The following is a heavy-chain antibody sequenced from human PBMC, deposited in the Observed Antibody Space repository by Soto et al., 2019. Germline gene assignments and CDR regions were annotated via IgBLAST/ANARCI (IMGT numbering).Heavy chain of an antibody. CDR3: ARDHQEGTNYDYVWGSYRYTYYYYYGMDV. CDR2: ISYDGSNK. D-gene: IGHD3-16*02. Sequence: GGSLRLSCAASGFTFSSYAMHWVRQAPGKGLEWVAVISYDGSNKYYADSVKGRFTISRDNSKNTLYLQMNSLRAEDTAVYYCARDHQEGTNYDYVWGSYRYTYYYYYGMDVWGQGTTVTVSS. V-gene: IGHV3-30-3*01. CDR1: GFTFSSYA. J-gene: IGHJ6*02.